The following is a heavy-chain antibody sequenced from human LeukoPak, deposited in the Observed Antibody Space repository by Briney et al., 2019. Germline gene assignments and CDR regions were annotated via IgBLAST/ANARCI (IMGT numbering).Heavy chain of an antibody. CDR1: GGSISSYY. V-gene: IGHV4-59*01. J-gene: IGHJ4*02. D-gene: IGHD3-10*01. CDR3: ARGMVRGVDY. Sequence: SETLSLTCTVSGGSISSYYWSWIRQPPGKGLEWIGYIYYSGSTNYNPSLKSRVTISVDTSKNQFSLKLSSVTAADTAVYYCARGMVRGVDYWGQGTLVTVSS. CDR2: IYYSGST.